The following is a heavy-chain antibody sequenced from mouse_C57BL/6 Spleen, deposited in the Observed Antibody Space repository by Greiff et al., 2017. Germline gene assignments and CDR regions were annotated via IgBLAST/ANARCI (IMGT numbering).Heavy chain of an antibody. Sequence: VQLQQSGAELVKPGASVKISCKASGYAFSSYWMNWVKQRPGKGLEWIGQIYPGDGDTNYNGKFKGKATLTADKSSSTSYLQLSSLTSEDSAVYFCARGEDGYDEYFDVWGTGTTVTVAS. J-gene: IGHJ1*03. CDR3: ARGEDGYDEYFDV. CDR2: IYPGDGDT. CDR1: GYAFSSYW. V-gene: IGHV1-80*01. D-gene: IGHD2-2*01.